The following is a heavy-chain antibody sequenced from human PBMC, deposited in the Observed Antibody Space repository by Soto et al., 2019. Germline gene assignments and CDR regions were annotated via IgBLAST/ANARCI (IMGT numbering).Heavy chain of an antibody. J-gene: IGHJ4*02. Sequence: QVQLVQSGAEVKKPGSSVKVSCEASGGASLIYGVSWVRQAPGQGLEWMGGIIPGLGTPKYSPPFRGRTTISADDSTNTAFMELASLTSEDTAIYYCASGTYSYDGTGGYFFQFWGQGTLVTVSS. CDR1: GGASLIYG. D-gene: IGHD2-8*02. CDR3: ASGTYSYDGTGGYFFQF. CDR2: IIPGLGTP. V-gene: IGHV1-69*01.